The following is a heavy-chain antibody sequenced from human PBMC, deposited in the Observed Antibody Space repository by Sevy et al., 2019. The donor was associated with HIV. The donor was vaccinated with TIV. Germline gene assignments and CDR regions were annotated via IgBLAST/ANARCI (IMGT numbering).Heavy chain of an antibody. V-gene: IGHV4-4*02. Sequence: SETLSLTCAVSGGSISSNNWWNWVRQTPGKGLEWIGEIYHSGSTNRNPSLKSRVTISVDKSKNQFSLKLSSVTAADTAVYYGARGVGGYCSSPSRHVDYWGQGTLVTVSS. CDR2: IYHSGST. CDR1: GGSISSNNW. D-gene: IGHD2-2*01. CDR3: ARGVGGYCSSPSRHVDY. J-gene: IGHJ4*02.